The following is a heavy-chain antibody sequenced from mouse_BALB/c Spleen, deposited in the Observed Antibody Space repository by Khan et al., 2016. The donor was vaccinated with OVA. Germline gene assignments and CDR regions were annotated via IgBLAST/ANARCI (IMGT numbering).Heavy chain of an antibody. Sequence: QVRLQQSGAELARPGASVKMSCKASGYTFTSYTIHWIKLRPGQGLEWIGFINPSNGYTNYNQKFKDKATLTADKSSTTVYMQLSSLTSDDSAVDNWVRDGAYHRNDGWFAYWGQGTLVTVSA. J-gene: IGHJ3*01. V-gene: IGHV1-4*01. CDR2: INPSNGYT. D-gene: IGHD2-14*01. CDR3: VRDGAYHRNDGWFAY. CDR1: GYTFTSYT.